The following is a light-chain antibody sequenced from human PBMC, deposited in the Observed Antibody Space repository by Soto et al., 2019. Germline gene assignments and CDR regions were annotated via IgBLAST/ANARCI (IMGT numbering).Light chain of an antibody. V-gene: IGKV1-9*01. CDR3: QQVNSYPIT. CDR1: QVISSY. J-gene: IGKJ5*01. Sequence: DIQLTQSPSFLSASVGDRVTITCRASQVISSYLAWYQQKPGTAPKLLIYPASTLQSGVPSRLSGSGSGTEFPLTISSLQPEDFATCCCQQVNSYPITFGQGTRLEIK. CDR2: PAS.